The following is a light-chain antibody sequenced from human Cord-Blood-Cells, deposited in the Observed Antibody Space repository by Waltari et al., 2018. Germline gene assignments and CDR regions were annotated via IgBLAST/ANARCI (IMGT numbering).Light chain of an antibody. CDR1: SSNIGRNT. CDR2: RNN. CDR3: AAWDDSLNGWV. Sequence: QSVLTQPPAASGTPGQRVTISCSGSSSNIGRNTGNWYQQLPGTAPKLLIYRNNQRPSGVPDRFSGSKSGTSASLAISGLQAEDEADYYCAAWDDSLNGWVFGGGTKLTVL. J-gene: IGLJ3*02. V-gene: IGLV1-44*01.